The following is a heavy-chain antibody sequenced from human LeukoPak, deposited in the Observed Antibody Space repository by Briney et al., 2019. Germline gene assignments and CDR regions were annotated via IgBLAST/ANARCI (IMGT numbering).Heavy chain of an antibody. J-gene: IGHJ3*02. CDR3: ARGIAAASERAFDI. D-gene: IGHD6-13*01. CDR2: INSSGST. CDR1: GGSISSYY. V-gene: IGHV4-4*07. Sequence: PSETLSLTCTVSGGSISSYYWSWIRQPAGKGLEWIGRINSSGSTDYNPSLKSRVTMSVDTSKNQFSLKMRSVTAADTAVYYCARGIAAASERAFDIWGQGTMVTVSS.